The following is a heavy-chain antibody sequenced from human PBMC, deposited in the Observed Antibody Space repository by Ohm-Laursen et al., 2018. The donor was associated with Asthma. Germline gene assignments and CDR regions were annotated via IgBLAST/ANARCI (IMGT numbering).Heavy chain of an antibody. CDR2: ISSSSSYI. J-gene: IGHJ4*02. V-gene: IGHV3-21*01. CDR3: ARDVMEWYLTAFDF. Sequence: SLRLSCAASGYTFSRYSIHWVRQAPGKGPEWVSSISSSSSYIYYADSVKGRFTISRDNAKNSLYLQMNSLRPDDTAVYYCARDVMEWYLTAFDFWGQGTLVTVSS. D-gene: IGHD3-3*01. CDR1: GYTFSRYS.